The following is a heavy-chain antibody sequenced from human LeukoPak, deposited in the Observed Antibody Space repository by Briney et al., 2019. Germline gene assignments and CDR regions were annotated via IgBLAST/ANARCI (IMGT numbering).Heavy chain of an antibody. V-gene: IGHV4-34*01. CDR2: INHSGST. Sequence: SETLSLTCAVYGGSSSGYYWSWIRQPPGKGLEWIGEINHSGSTNYNPSLKSRVTISVDTSKNQFSLKLSSVTAADTAAYYCARDLGFGVVDLGYWGQGILVTVSS. CDR3: ARDLGFGVVDLGY. D-gene: IGHD3-16*01. J-gene: IGHJ4*02. CDR1: GGSSSGYY.